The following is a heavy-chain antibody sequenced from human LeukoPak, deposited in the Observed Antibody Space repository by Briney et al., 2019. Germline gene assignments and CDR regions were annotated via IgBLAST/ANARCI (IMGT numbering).Heavy chain of an antibody. CDR2: ISSSGSYI. CDR1: GFTFSSYS. V-gene: IGHV3-21*01. D-gene: IGHD5-12*01. Sequence: GGSLRLSCAASGFTFSSYSMNWVRQAPGKGLEWVSSISSSGSYIYYADSVKGRFTISRDNAKNSLYLQMNSLRAEDTAVYYCASAWVRYYDSAFDIWGQGTMVTVSS. J-gene: IGHJ3*02. CDR3: ASAWVRYYDSAFDI.